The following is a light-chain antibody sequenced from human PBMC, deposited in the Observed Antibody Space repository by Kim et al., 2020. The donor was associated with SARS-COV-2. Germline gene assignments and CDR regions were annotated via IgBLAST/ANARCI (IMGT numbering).Light chain of an antibody. CDR3: AAWDDSLNRDVV. V-gene: IGLV1-44*01. CDR1: RSDIGSNT. Sequence: ELTQPPSASGTPGQRVTISCSGSRSDIGSNTVNWYQQLPGTAPKLLIYRSNKRPSGVPDRFSASKSGTSASLAISGLQSEDEADYYCAAWDDSLNRDVVFGGGTQLTVL. J-gene: IGLJ2*01. CDR2: RSN.